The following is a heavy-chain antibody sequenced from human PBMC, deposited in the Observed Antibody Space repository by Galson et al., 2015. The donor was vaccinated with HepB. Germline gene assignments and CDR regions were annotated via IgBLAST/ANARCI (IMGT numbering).Heavy chain of an antibody. V-gene: IGHV1-18*01. D-gene: IGHD6-6*01. CDR3: AREPPYGSSSRIDY. J-gene: IGHJ4*02. CDR1: GYTFTSYG. CDR2: ISAYNGNT. Sequence: SVKVSCEASGYTFTSYGISWVRQAPGQGLEWMGWISAYNGNTNYAQKLQGRVTMTTDTSTSTAYMELRSLRSDDTAVYYCAREPPYGSSSRIDYWGQGTLVTVSS.